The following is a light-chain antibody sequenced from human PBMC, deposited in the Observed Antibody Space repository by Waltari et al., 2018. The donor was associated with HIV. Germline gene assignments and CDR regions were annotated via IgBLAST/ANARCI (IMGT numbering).Light chain of an antibody. CDR2: DAA. Sequence: DLQMTQSPSSLASSVGDRVTITWRAREGIRTRLGWDQQKPGKAPQLLIYDAATLHSGVPSRFSGSGSVTEFTLTISSLQPEDFATYYCQQTHTFPITFGQGTRLELK. J-gene: IGKJ5*01. CDR3: QQTHTFPIT. CDR1: EGIRTR. V-gene: IGKV1D-12*01.